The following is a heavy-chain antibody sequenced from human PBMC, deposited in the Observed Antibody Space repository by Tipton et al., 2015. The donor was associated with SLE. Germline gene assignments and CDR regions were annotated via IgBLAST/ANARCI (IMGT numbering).Heavy chain of an antibody. D-gene: IGHD3-10*01. CDR3: ARAVVWFGDIAHASVDG. CDR1: GGSINNTTYY. J-gene: IGHJ3*01. CDR2: IYSSGSA. V-gene: IGHV4-61*02. Sequence: TLSLTCTVSGGSINNTTYYWIWIRQPAGKGLEWIGRIYSSGSAKYKSSLQRRLTISLDTSKNQFSLKLNSVTAADTAVYYCARAVVWFGDIAHASVDGRGQGTMITVSS.